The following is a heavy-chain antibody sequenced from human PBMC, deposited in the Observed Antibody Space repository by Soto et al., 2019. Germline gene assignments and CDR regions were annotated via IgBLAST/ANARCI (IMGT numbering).Heavy chain of an antibody. V-gene: IGHV3-30*04. CDR3: ARDYYGSGSYYNLDY. D-gene: IGHD3-10*01. Sequence: GGSLRLSCAASGFTFSSYAMHWVRQAPGKGLEWVAVISYDGSNKYYADSVKGRFTISRDNSKNTLYLQMNSLRAEDTAVYYCARDYYGSGSYYNLDYWGQGTLVTVSS. CDR2: ISYDGSNK. J-gene: IGHJ4*02. CDR1: GFTFSSYA.